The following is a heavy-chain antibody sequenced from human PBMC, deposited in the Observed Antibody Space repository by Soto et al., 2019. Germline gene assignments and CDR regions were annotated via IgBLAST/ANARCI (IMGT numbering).Heavy chain of an antibody. Sequence: EVQLVQSGAEVKKPGESLRISCNGSGYSFTSYWINWVRQMPGKGLGWMGRIDPSDSYTNYNPSFQGHVTISADKSLSTAYLQWRSLKASDTAIYYCARGGQQVVHTGVDPWGQGTLVTVSS. J-gene: IGHJ5*02. CDR1: GYSFTSYW. CDR3: ARGGQQVVHTGVDP. V-gene: IGHV5-10-1*01. D-gene: IGHD2-15*01. CDR2: IDPSDSYT.